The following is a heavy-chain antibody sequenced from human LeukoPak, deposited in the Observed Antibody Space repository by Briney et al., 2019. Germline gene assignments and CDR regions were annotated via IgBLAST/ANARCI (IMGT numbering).Heavy chain of an antibody. J-gene: IGHJ4*02. V-gene: IGHV3-30-3*01. CDR2: ISYDGSNK. CDR3: ARRASMSSWYYFDY. Sequence: PGRSLRLSCAASGFTFSSYAMHWVRQAPGKGLEWVAVISYDGSNKYYADSVKGRFTISRDNSKNTLYLQMNSLRAEDTAVYYCARRASMSSWYYFDYWDQGTLVTVSS. D-gene: IGHD6-13*01. CDR1: GFTFSSYA.